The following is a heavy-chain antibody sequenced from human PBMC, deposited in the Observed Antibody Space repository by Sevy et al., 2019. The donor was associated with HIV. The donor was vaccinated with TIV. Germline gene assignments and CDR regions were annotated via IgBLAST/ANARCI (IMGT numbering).Heavy chain of an antibody. CDR3: ARRHSGSYGDAFDI. Sequence: GESLKISCKGSGYSFTSYWISWVRQMPGKGLEWMGRIDPGDSYTTYSPSFQGHVTISADKSISTAYLQWSSLKASDTAMYYCARRHSGSYGDAFDIWGQGTMVTVSS. CDR2: IDPGDSYT. V-gene: IGHV5-10-1*01. CDR1: GYSFTSYW. D-gene: IGHD1-26*01. J-gene: IGHJ3*02.